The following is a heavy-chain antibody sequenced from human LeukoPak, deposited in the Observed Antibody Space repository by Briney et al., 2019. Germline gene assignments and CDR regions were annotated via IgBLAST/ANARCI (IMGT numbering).Heavy chain of an antibody. D-gene: IGHD6-13*01. J-gene: IGHJ4*02. CDR2: IYYTGRT. CDR1: GGSISSFY. Sequence: PSEPLSLTCTVSGGSISSFYWSWIRQPPGKGLEWLGYIYYTGRTNYNPSLKSRVTVSVDTSKNQFSLQLSSVTAADTAVYYCARDTDGMAAAGFDWGQGTLVTVSS. V-gene: IGHV4-59*01. CDR3: ARDTDGMAAAGFD.